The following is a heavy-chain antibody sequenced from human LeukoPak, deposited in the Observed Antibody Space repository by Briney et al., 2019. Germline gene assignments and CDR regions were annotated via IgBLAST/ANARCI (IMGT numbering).Heavy chain of an antibody. CDR2: IIPIFGTA. CDR3: ARVKYNWNSAPFDY. D-gene: IGHD1-7*01. CDR1: GGTFSSYA. V-gene: IGHV1-69*01. Sequence: ASVKVSCKASGGTFSSYAISWVRQAPGQGLEWMGGIIPIFGTANYAQKFQGRVTITADESTSTAYMELSSLRSEDTAVHYCARVKYNWNSAPFDYWGQGTLVTVSS. J-gene: IGHJ4*02.